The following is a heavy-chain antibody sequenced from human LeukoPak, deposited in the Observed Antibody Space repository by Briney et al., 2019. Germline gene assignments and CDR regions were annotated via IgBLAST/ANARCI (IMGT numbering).Heavy chain of an antibody. J-gene: IGHJ5*02. Sequence: GGSLRLSCAASGFTFSSYSMNWVRQAPGKGLEWVSYISSSSSTIYYADSVEGRFTISRDNAKNSLYLQMNSLRAEDTAVYYCARDLSDYGDYGWFDPWGQGTLVTVSS. V-gene: IGHV3-48*01. CDR1: GFTFSSYS. CDR3: ARDLSDYGDYGWFDP. CDR2: ISSSSSTI. D-gene: IGHD4-17*01.